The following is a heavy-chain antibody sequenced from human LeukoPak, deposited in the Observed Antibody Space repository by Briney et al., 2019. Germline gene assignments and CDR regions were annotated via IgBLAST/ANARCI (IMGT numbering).Heavy chain of an antibody. CDR1: GYTFTSYG. CDR3: ARDADTAVAGYDY. J-gene: IGHJ4*02. Sequence: GPVKASCKASGYTFTSYGISWVRQAPGQGLEWMGWISAYNGNTNYAQKLQGRVTMTTDTSTSTAYMELRSLRSDDTAVYYCARDADTAVAGYDYWGQGTLVTVSS. D-gene: IGHD6-19*01. V-gene: IGHV1-18*01. CDR2: ISAYNGNT.